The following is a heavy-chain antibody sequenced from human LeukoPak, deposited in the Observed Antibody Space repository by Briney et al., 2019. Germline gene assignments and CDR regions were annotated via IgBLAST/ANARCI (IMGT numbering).Heavy chain of an antibody. J-gene: IGHJ6*03. CDR1: GGSISSGGYY. CDR2: IYHSGST. D-gene: IGHD2-2*01. CDR3: ARTPPIVVVPAAKGRHYYYYYYMDV. Sequence: PSETLSLTCTVSGGSISSGGYYWSWIRQPPGKGLEWIGYIYHSGSTYYNPSLKSRVTISVDRSKNQFSLKLSSVTAADTAVYYCARTPPIVVVPAAKGRHYYYYYYMDVWGKGTTVTVSS. V-gene: IGHV4-30-2*01.